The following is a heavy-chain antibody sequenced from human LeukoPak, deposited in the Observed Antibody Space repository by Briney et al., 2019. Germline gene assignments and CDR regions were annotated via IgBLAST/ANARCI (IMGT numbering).Heavy chain of an antibody. CDR3: ARLIVGATAPFDI. J-gene: IGHJ3*02. V-gene: IGHV1-69*04. CDR1: GGTFSSYA. CDR2: IIPILGIA. D-gene: IGHD1-26*01. Sequence: ASVKVSCKASGGTFSSYAISWVRQAPGQGLEWMGRIIPILGIANYAQKFQGRVTITADKSTGTAYMELSSLRSEDTAVYYCARLIVGATAPFDIWGQGTMVTVSS.